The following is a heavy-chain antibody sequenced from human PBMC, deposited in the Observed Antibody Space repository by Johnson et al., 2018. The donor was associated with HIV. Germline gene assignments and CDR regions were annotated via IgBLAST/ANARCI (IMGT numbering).Heavy chain of an antibody. D-gene: IGHD6-13*01. V-gene: IGHV3-30*02. CDR3: TKETRDSRSAFDV. Sequence: QVQLVESGGGLVQPGGSPRLSCVASGFIFSDYYMSWIRQAPGKGLEWVAFIQYDGGKTYYVDSVRGRFTISRDNSKKTLYLEIKSLRTEDTALYYCTKETRDSRSAFDVWGQGTMVTVSS. CDR2: IQYDGGKT. J-gene: IGHJ3*01. CDR1: GFIFSDYY.